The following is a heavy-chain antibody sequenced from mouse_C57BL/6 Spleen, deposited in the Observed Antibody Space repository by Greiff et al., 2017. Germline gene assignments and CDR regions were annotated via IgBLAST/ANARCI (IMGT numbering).Heavy chain of an antibody. J-gene: IGHJ2*01. Sequence: QVQLQQPGAELVRPGSSVKLSCKASGYTFTSYWMHWVKQRPIQGLEWIGNIDPSDSETHYNQKFKDKATLTVDKSSSTAYMQLSSLTSEDSAVYYCARISLYDYDFDYWGQGTTLTVSS. V-gene: IGHV1-52*01. D-gene: IGHD2-4*01. CDR2: IDPSDSET. CDR1: GYTFTSYW. CDR3: ARISLYDYDFDY.